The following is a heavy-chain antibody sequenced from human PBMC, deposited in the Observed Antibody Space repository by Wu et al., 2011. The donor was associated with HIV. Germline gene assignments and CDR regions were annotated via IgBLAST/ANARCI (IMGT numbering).Heavy chain of an antibody. D-gene: IGHD4-11*01. CDR2: ISADKGDK. CDR1: GYTFTSYG. Sequence: QAQLVQAGAEVKKPGASVKVSCKASGYTFTSYGISWVREVPGQGLEWMGWISADKGDKKFAQKLQGRVTVATDTSASTIYMELRSLRSDDTAFYYCARDTAVGTVGLDYWGQGNPGHRL. CDR3: ARDTAVGTVGLDY. V-gene: IGHV1-18*01. J-gene: IGHJ4*02.